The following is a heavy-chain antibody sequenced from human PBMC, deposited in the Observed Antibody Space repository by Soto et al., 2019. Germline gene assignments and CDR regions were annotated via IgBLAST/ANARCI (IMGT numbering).Heavy chain of an antibody. J-gene: IGHJ5*02. V-gene: IGHV4-31*01. CDR1: GGSITSGGYY. Sequence: QVQLQESGPGLVKPSQTLSLTCTVSGGSITSGGYYWSWIRQHPGKGLEWIGYIYYSGFTYYNPSPKSPVTLSVDPSKNLFSPKLSSVTAAGTAVYYCARSVFPWGERTLVTVSS. CDR3: ARSVFP. CDR2: IYYSGFT.